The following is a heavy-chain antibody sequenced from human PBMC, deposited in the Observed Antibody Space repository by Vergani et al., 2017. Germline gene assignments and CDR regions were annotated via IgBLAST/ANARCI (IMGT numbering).Heavy chain of an antibody. Sequence: QVQLVQSGAEVKKPGSSVKVSCKASGGTFSSYAISWVRQAPGQGLEWMGWINPNSGGTNYAQKFQGRVTMTRDTSISTAYMELSRLRSDDTAVYYCARDISQYWGQGTLVTVSS. J-gene: IGHJ4*02. CDR3: ARDISQY. D-gene: IGHD3-3*02. V-gene: IGHV1-2*02. CDR2: INPNSGGT. CDR1: GGTFSSYA.